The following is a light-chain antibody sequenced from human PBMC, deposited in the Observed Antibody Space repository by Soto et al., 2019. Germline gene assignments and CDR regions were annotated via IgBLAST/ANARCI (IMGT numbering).Light chain of an antibody. Sequence: DIQMTQSPSTLSASVGDRVTITCRASQSITTWLAWYQQKPGKAPKLLIYKAINLQNGVPSRFSGSGSGTEFTLTISSLQPDDFATYYCQRYNDYQYVFGQGTKLDMK. CDR2: KAI. CDR1: QSITTW. J-gene: IGKJ2*01. V-gene: IGKV1-5*03. CDR3: QRYNDYQYV.